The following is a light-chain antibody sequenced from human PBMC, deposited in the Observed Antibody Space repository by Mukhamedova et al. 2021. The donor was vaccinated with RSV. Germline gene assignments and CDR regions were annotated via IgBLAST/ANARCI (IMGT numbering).Light chain of an antibody. J-gene: IGKJ1*01. Sequence: WYQRRVHGKAPNLLIHLTSTLQPGVPSRFSGSGSGTEFALTISSLQPEDFANYHCQQASAFPRTVGQGTRVEI. CDR2: LTS. V-gene: IGKV1-12*01. CDR3: QQASAFPRT.